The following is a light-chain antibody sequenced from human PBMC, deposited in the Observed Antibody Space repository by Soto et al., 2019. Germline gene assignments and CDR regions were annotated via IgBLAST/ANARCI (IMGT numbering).Light chain of an antibody. J-gene: IGKJ5*01. CDR2: FGS. Sequence: DIVMTQSPLSLSVTPGEPASISCRSSQSLLFSDGYNYFDWYLQKPGQSPQLLIYFGSIRASGVPDRFSGSGSGTDFTLKISSVEAEDVGVYYCMQVLQCPTTFGQGTRLEIK. CDR3: MQVLQCPTT. CDR1: QSLLFSDGYNY. V-gene: IGKV2-28*01.